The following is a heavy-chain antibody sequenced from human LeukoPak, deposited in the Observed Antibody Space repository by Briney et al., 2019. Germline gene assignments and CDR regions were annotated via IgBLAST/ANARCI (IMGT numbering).Heavy chain of an antibody. J-gene: IGHJ4*02. CDR3: ARSIEAYFDY. D-gene: IGHD3-22*01. Sequence: SETLSLTCAVSGYSISSGYYWGWIRQPPGKGLEWIGSIYHSGSTYYNPSLKSRVTISVDTSKNQFSLKLSSVTAADTAVYYCARSIEAYFDYWGQGTLVTVSS. CDR2: IYHSGST. V-gene: IGHV4-38-2*01. CDR1: GYSISSGYY.